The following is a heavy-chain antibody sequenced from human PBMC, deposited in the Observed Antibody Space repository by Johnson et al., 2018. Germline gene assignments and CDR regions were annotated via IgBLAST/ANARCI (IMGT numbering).Heavy chain of an antibody. CDR2: ISYDGSNK. CDR1: GFTFSGYG. J-gene: IGHJ6*03. CDR3: ARVFNDFSGYYYYMDV. D-gene: IGHD3-3*01. Sequence: VQLVETGGGVVQPGRSLRLSCAASGFTFSGYGMHWVRQAPGKGLEWVAVISYDGSNKYYADSVKGRFTISRDNSKNTLYLQMNSLRAEDTAVYYCARVFNDFSGYYYYMDVWGKGTTVTVSS. V-gene: IGHV3-30*03.